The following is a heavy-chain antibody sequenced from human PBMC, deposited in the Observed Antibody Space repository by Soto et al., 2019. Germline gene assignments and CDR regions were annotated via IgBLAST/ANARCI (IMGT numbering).Heavy chain of an antibody. CDR2: ISDGGGST. V-gene: IGHV3-23*01. CDR3: AKDRRSSLYHWLDP. Sequence: GGSLRLSCATSGFNFRRYGIHWVRQAPGKGLEWVSVISDGGGSTFYADSVKGRFTISRDNSKNTLYLQMNGLRADDTAVYYCAKDRRSSLYHWLDPWGQGTLVTVSS. CDR1: GFNFRRYG. J-gene: IGHJ5*02. D-gene: IGHD6-13*01.